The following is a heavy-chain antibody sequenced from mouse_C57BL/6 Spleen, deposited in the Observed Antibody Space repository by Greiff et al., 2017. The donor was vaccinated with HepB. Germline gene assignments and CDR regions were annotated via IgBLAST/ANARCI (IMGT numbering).Heavy chain of an antibody. Sequence: QVQLQQSGPELVKPGASVKISCKASGYAFSSSWMNWVKQRPGKGLEWIGRIYPGDGDTNYNGKFKGKATLTADKSSSTAYMQLSSLTSEDSAVYFCARTLYYGYPYFDYWGQGTTLTVSS. CDR3: ARTLYYGYPYFDY. V-gene: IGHV1-82*01. CDR2: IYPGDGDT. D-gene: IGHD2-2*01. CDR1: GYAFSSSW. J-gene: IGHJ2*01.